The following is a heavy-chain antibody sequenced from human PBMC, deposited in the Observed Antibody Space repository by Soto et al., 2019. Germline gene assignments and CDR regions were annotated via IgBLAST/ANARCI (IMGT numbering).Heavy chain of an antibody. J-gene: IGHJ4*02. CDR3: ARGKYYYDSGGYYLPVYFDY. V-gene: IGHV4-34*01. CDR1: GGSFSGYY. CDR2: INHSGST. D-gene: IGHD3-22*01. Sequence: SETLSLTCAVYGGSFSGYYWSWIRQPPGKGLEWIGEINHSGSTNYNPSLKSRVTISVDTSKNQFSLKLSSVTAADTAVYYCARGKYYYDSGGYYLPVYFDYWGQGTLVTVSS.